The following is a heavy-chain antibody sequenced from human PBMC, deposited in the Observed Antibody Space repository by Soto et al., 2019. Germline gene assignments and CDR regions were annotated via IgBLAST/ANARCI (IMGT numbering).Heavy chain of an antibody. D-gene: IGHD6-19*01. CDR1: GGTFSSYT. CDR3: ARPIAVAGSYYYYYGMDV. V-gene: IGHV1-69*02. Sequence: QVQLVQSGAEVKKPGSSVKVSCEASGGTFSSYTISWVRQAPGQGLEWMGRIIPILGIANYAQKFQGRVTITADKSTSTAYMELSSLRSEDTAVYYCARPIAVAGSYYYYYGMDVWGQGTTVTVSS. CDR2: IIPILGIA. J-gene: IGHJ6*02.